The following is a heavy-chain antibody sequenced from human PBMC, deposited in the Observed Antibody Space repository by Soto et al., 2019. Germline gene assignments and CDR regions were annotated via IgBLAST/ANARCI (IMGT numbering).Heavy chain of an antibody. D-gene: IGHD4-4*01. Sequence: GGSLRLSCAASGFTFSSYWMHWVRQAPGKGLVWVSRINSDGSSTSYADSVKGRFTISRDNAKNTLYLQMNSLRAEDTAVYYCARSPTAKGRRNHYYYMDVWGKGTTVTVSS. CDR1: GFTFSSYW. V-gene: IGHV3-74*01. CDR3: ARSPTAKGRRNHYYYMDV. J-gene: IGHJ6*03. CDR2: INSDGSST.